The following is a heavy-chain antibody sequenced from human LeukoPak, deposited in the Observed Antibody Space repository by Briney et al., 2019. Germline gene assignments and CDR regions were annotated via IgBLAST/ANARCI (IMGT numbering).Heavy chain of an antibody. Sequence: GGSLRLSCAASGFTFSGYGMHWVRQAPGRGLEWVALIGSDGSNKYYADSVKGRFTISRDNSKNTLYLQMNSLRAEDTAAYYCASGRSTTIFGVVTLFDYWGQGTLVTVSS. CDR3: ASGRSTTIFGVVTLFDY. D-gene: IGHD3-3*01. CDR2: IGSDGSNK. J-gene: IGHJ4*02. CDR1: GFTFSGYG. V-gene: IGHV3-33*01.